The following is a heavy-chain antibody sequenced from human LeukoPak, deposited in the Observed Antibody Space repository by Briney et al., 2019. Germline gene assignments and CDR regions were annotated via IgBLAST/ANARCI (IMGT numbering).Heavy chain of an antibody. D-gene: IGHD6-6*01. J-gene: IGHJ3*02. V-gene: IGHV3-23*01. Sequence: GGSLRLSCAASGFSFGSYAMSWVRQAPGKGLEWVSAISGSGGSTYYADSVKGRFTISRDNSKNTLYLQMNSLRAEDTAVYYCAKPEGGIAARQGWAFDIWGQGTMVTVSS. CDR1: GFSFGSYA. CDR2: ISGSGGST. CDR3: AKPEGGIAARQGWAFDI.